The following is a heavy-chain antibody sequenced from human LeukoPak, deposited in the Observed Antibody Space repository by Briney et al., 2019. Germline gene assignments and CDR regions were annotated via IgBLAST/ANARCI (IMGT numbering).Heavy chain of an antibody. CDR2: ISYDGSNK. CDR3: AKTKGTTVVTSFDY. Sequence: GGSLRLSCAASGFTFSSYGMHWVRQAPGKGLEWVAVISYDGSNKYYADSVKGRFTISRDNSKNTLYLQMNSLRAEDTAVYYCAKTKGTTVVTSFDYWGQGTLVTVSS. V-gene: IGHV3-30*18. J-gene: IGHJ4*02. D-gene: IGHD4-23*01. CDR1: GFTFSSYG.